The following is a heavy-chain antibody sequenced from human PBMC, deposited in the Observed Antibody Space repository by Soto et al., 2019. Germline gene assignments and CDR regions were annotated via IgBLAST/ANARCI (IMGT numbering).Heavy chain of an antibody. D-gene: IGHD6-19*01. CDR3: ARLIAVAGTVHYYYGMHV. CDR1: GYSFTSYW. Sequence: GESLKISCKGSGYSFTSYWISWVRQMPGKGLEWMGRIDPSDSYTNYSPSFQGHVTISADKSISTAYLQWSSLKASDTATYYCARLIAVAGTVHYYYGMHVWGQGTTVTVSS. J-gene: IGHJ6*02. CDR2: IDPSDSYT. V-gene: IGHV5-10-1*01.